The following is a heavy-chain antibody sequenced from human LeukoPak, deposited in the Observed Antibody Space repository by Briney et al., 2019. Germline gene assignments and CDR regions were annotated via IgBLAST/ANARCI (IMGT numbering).Heavy chain of an antibody. CDR1: GFTFSSYW. J-gene: IGHJ4*02. CDR2: INSDGGST. Sequence: GGSLRLSCTASGFTFSSYWMHWVRQAPGKGLVWDSRINSDGGSTSYADSVKGRFTISRDNAKNTLYLQMNSLRAEDTAVYYCARRIQGVAPYYFDYWGQGTLVTVSS. V-gene: IGHV3-74*01. D-gene: IGHD2-15*01. CDR3: ARRIQGVAPYYFDY.